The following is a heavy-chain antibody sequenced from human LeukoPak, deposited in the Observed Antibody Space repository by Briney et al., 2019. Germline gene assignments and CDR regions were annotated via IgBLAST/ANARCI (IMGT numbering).Heavy chain of an antibody. CDR3: ARRFGTASYFFDY. V-gene: IGHV4-38-2*02. J-gene: IGHJ4*02. CDR1: GYSISSGYY. CDR2: IYHSGST. D-gene: IGHD2-21*02. Sequence: PSETLSLTCTVSGYSISSGYYWGWIRQPPGKGLEWIGSIYHSGSTYYNPSLKSRVTISVDTSKNQFSLKLSSVTAADTALYYCARRFGTASYFFDYWGQGTLVTVSS.